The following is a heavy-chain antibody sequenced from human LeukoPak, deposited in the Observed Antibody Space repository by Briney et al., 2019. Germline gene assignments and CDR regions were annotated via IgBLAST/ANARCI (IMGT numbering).Heavy chain of an antibody. CDR1: GYTFTGYY. CDR3: AREGCTGGTCYSVPY. CDR2: INPNSGGT. D-gene: IGHD2-15*01. J-gene: IGHJ4*02. V-gene: IGHV1-2*02. Sequence: ASVKVSCKSSGYTFTGYYMHWVRQAPGQGLEWMGWINPNSGGTNYAQKFQGRVTMTRDASISTGYMELSRLTSDDTAVYYCAREGCTGGTCYSVPYWGQGTLVTVSS.